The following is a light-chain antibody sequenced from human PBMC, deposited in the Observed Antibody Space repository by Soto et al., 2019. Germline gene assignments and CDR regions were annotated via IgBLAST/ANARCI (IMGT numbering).Light chain of an antibody. Sequence: DIQMTQSPSTLSASVGDRVTITCWASQSISSWLAWYQQKPGKAPKLLIYDASSFESGVPSRFSGSGSGTEFTLTISSLQPDDFATYYCQQYNSPWTFGQGTKVEIK. CDR1: QSISSW. J-gene: IGKJ1*01. CDR2: DAS. V-gene: IGKV1-5*01. CDR3: QQYNSPWT.